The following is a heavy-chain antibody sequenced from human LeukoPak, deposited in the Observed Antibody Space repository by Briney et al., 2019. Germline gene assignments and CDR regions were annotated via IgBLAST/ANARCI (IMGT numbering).Heavy chain of an antibody. CDR2: IYFTKGRF. V-gene: IGHV4-59*12. CDR1: GGSISSYY. CDR3: ARGHRRITIFGVGLFDY. J-gene: IGHJ4*02. Sequence: PSETLSLTCTVSGGSISSYYWSWIRQPPGKGLEWIGYIYFTKGRFYYSPSLTGRASMSIHSSTNQFSLNLTSVTAADTAVYYCARGHRRITIFGVGLFDYWGQGTLVTVSS. D-gene: IGHD3-3*01.